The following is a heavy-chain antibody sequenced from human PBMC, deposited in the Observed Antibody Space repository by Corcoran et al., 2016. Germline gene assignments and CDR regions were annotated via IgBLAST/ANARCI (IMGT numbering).Heavy chain of an antibody. V-gene: IGHV3-21*01. CDR2: ISTTSSYI. D-gene: IGHD6-6*01. J-gene: IGHJ4*02. Sequence: EVQLVESGGGLVKPGGSLRLSCAASGFTFSSHTMNWVRQAPGKGLEWFSSISTTSSYIYYTDSVKGRFTISRDNAKDSLYLQMSSVRAEDTAVYYCARVPVRSSLSMPEFDYWGQGTLVTVSS. CDR1: GFTFSSHT. CDR3: ARVPVRSSLSMPEFDY.